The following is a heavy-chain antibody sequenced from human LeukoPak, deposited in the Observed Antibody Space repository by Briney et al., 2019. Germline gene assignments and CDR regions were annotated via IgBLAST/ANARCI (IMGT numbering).Heavy chain of an antibody. CDR3: AASYHNYYDSSGPDY. CDR2: IVVGSGNT. D-gene: IGHD3-22*01. V-gene: IGHV1-58*01. J-gene: IGHJ4*02. Sequence: SVKVSCKASGFTFTSSAVQWVRQVRGQRLEWIGWIVVGSGNTNYAQKFQERVTITRDMSTSTAYMELSSLRSEGTAVYYCAASYHNYYDSSGPDYWGQGTLVTVSS. CDR1: GFTFTSSA.